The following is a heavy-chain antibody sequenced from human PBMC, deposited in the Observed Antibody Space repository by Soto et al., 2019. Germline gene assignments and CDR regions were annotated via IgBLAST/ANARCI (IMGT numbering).Heavy chain of an antibody. CDR1: GGTFSSYA. J-gene: IGHJ4*02. CDR2: IIPIFGTA. CDR3: TTDVFCSGGSCYSGLFDY. Sequence: ASVKVSCKASGGTFSSYAISWVRQAPGQGLEWMGGIIPIFGTANYAQKFQGRVTITADESTSTAYMELSSLRSEDTAVYYCTTDVFCSGGSCYSGLFDYWGQGTLVTVSS. D-gene: IGHD2-15*01. V-gene: IGHV1-69*13.